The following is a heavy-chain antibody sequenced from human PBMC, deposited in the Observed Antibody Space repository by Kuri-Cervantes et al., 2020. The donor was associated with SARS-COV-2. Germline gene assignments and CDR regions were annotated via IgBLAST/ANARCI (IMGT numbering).Heavy chain of an antibody. D-gene: IGHD3-22*01. J-gene: IGHJ5*02. V-gene: IGHV1-18*01. CDR1: GYTFTSYA. Sequence: ASVKVSCKASGYTFTSYAMNWVRQAPGQGLEWMGWISAYNGNTNYAQKLQGRVTMTTDTSTSTAYMELRSLRSDDTAVYYCARDRGKYYDSSGYSTWGQGTLVTVSS. CDR3: ARDRGKYYDSSGYST. CDR2: ISAYNGNT.